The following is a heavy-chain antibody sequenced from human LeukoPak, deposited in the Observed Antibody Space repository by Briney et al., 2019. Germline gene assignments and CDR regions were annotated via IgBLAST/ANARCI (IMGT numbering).Heavy chain of an antibody. CDR2: TYYSGST. J-gene: IGHJ2*01. CDR1: GGSISSYY. Sequence: PSETLSRNCTVAGGSISSYYWSWIRQPPGKGLEWIGYTYYSGSTNYNPSLKSRVTISVDTSKNQFSLKLSSVTAADTAVYYCARLGVTHKYYDDSSGGGYFDLWGRGTLVTVSS. V-gene: IGHV4-59*01. D-gene: IGHD3-22*01. CDR3: ARLGVTHKYYDDSSGGGYFDL.